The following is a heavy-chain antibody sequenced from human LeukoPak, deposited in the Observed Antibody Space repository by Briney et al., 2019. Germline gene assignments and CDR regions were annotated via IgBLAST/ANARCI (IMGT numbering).Heavy chain of an antibody. D-gene: IGHD5-12*01. CDR2: INTNTGNP. J-gene: IGHJ4*02. V-gene: IGHV7-4-1*02. CDR3: ARDQYSGYDYGRPFDY. CDR1: GGTFSSYA. Sequence: ASVKVSCKASGGTFSSYAISWVRQAPGQGLEWMGWINTNTGNPTYAQGFTGRFVFSLDTSVSTAYLQISSLKAEDTAVYYCARDQYSGYDYGRPFDYWGQGTLVTVSS.